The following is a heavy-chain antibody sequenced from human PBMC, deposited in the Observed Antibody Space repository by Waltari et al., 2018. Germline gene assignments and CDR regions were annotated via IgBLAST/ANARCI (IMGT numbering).Heavy chain of an antibody. J-gene: IGHJ3*02. D-gene: IGHD3-3*01. V-gene: IGHV4-4*07. CDR3: AKDGSYDFPIGAQDAFDI. Sequence: QVQLQESGPGLVKPSETLSLTCTVSGGSISSYYWSWIRQPAGKGLEWIGRIYTSGSTNYTPSLKSRVTMSVDTSKNQFSLKLSSVTAADTAMYYCAKDGSYDFPIGAQDAFDIWGQGTMVTVSS. CDR1: GGSISSYY. CDR2: IYTSGST.